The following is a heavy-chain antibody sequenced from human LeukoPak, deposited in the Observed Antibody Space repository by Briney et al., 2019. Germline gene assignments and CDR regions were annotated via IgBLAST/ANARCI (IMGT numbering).Heavy chain of an antibody. D-gene: IGHD2-2*01. V-gene: IGHV4-4*07. CDR1: GGSISSYY. CDR3: ARDIVVVPAANQPTRHYYYYMDV. J-gene: IGHJ6*03. CDR2: IYTSGST. Sequence: SETLSLTCTVSGGSISSYYWSWIRQPAGKGLEWIGRIYTSGSTNYNPSLKSRVTMSVDTSKNQFSLKLSSVTAADTAVYYCARDIVVVPAANQPTRHYYYYMDVWGKGTTVTVSS.